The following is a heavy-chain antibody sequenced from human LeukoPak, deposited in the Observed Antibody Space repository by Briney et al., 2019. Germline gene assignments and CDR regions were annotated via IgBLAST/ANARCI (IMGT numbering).Heavy chain of an antibody. V-gene: IGHV1-46*03. CDR1: GYTFTSYY. CDR2: INPSGGST. J-gene: IGHJ3*02. Sequence: APVKVSCKASGYTFTSYYMHWVRQAPGQGLEWMGIINPSGGSTSYAQKFQGRVTMTRDTSTSTVYMELSSLRSEDTAVYYCARSSGLDAFDIWGQGTMVTVSS. CDR3: ARSSGLDAFDI. D-gene: IGHD2-15*01.